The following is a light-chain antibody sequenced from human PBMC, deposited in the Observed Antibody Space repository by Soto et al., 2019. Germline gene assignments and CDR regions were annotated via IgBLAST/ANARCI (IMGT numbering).Light chain of an antibody. J-gene: IGLJ3*02. CDR1: SGSIASNY. CDR2: EDN. CDR3: QSYDGAWV. Sequence: NFMLTQPHSVSESPGKTATISCTRSSGSIASNYVQWYQQRPGSAPTTVIYEDNQRPSGVPDRFSGSIDSSSNSASLTISGLKTEDEVDYYCQSYDGAWVFGGGTKLTVL. V-gene: IGLV6-57*04.